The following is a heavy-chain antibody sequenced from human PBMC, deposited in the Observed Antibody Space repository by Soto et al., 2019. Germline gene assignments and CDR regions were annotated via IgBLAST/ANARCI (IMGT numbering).Heavy chain of an antibody. CDR1: GFTVSSNY. D-gene: IGHD5-18*01. CDR3: ARDNRSPYSNWFDP. Sequence: GGSLRLSCAASGFTVSSNYMSWVRQAPGKGLEWVSVIYSGGSTYYADSVKGRFTISRDNSKNTLYLQMNSLRAEDTAVYYCARDNRSPYSNWFDPWGQGTLVTVSS. CDR2: IYSGGST. V-gene: IGHV3-66*01. J-gene: IGHJ5*02.